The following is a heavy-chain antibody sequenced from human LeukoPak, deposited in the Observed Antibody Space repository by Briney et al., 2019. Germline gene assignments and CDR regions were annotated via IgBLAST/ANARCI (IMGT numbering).Heavy chain of an antibody. D-gene: IGHD1-26*01. V-gene: IGHV3-23*01. J-gene: IGHJ5*02. CDR1: GFPLSRSA. Sequence: GGSLRLSCAASGFPLSRSAMSWVRQAPGKGLEWVSNISGSGSGGSTYYADSVKGRFTISRDNAKNSLYLQMNSLRAEDTAVYYCTSPFRGSNSMWFDPWGQGTLVTVSS. CDR2: ISGSGSGGST. CDR3: TSPFRGSNSMWFDP.